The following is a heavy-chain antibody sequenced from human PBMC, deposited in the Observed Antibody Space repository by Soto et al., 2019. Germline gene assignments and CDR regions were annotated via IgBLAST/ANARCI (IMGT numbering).Heavy chain of an antibody. V-gene: IGHV4-30-2*01. J-gene: IGHJ5*02. CDR3: ARVIGWSEFDP. CDR2: IYHSGST. Sequence: QLQLQESGSGLVKPSQTLSLTCAVSGCSISSGGYSWSWIRQPPGKGLEWIGYIYHSGSTYYNPSPKSRVTISVDRSKNQFSLKLSSVTAADTAVYYCARVIGWSEFDPWGQGTLVTVSS. D-gene: IGHD3-3*01. CDR1: GCSISSGGYS.